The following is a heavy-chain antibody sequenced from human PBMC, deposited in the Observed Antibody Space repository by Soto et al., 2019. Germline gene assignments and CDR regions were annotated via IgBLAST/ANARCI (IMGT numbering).Heavy chain of an antibody. CDR3: AKGGCSSSSCSFDS. V-gene: IGHV3-30*18. J-gene: IGHJ5*01. CDR2: LSFDGSNK. D-gene: IGHD2-2*01. CDR1: RFSFSNFG. Sequence: QEQLVESGGGVVQPGMSLRLSCVASRFSFSNFGMHWVRQAPGRGLEWVAALSFDGSNKNYADGVRGRFTISRDNSKNMLYLHMNSLRSDDTAMYYCAKGGCSSSSCSFDSWGQGTLVTV.